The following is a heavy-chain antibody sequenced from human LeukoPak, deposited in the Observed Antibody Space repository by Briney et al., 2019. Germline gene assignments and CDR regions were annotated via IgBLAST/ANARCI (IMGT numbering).Heavy chain of an antibody. CDR3: AGHHPRNTVDF. V-gene: IGHV4-59*08. CDR1: GGSISSYQ. CDR2: ISYSGFT. J-gene: IGHJ4*02. Sequence: SETLSLTCTVSGGSISSYQWSWIRQPPGKGLEWIGYISYSGFTNYNPTLKSRVTISLDTSKNQFSLKLTSVTAADTAVYYCAGHHPRNTVDFWGQGTLVTVSS. D-gene: IGHD2-8*02.